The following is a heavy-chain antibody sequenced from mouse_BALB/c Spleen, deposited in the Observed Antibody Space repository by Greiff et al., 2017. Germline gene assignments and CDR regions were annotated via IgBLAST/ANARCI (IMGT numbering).Heavy chain of an antibody. CDR1: GYAFSSSW. J-gene: IGHJ4*01. CDR3: ARGGQLGLPYAMDY. V-gene: IGHV1-82*01. Sequence: VQLQESGPELVKPGASVKISCKASGYAFSSSWMNWVKQRPGQGLEWIGRIYPGDGDTNYNGKFKGKATLTADKSSSTAYMQLSSLTSVDSAVYFCARGGQLGLPYAMDYWGQGTSVTVSS. CDR2: IYPGDGDT. D-gene: IGHD3-2*01.